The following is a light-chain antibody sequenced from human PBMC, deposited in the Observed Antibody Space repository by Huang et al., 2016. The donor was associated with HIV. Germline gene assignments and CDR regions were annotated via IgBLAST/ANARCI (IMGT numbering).Light chain of an antibody. CDR2: AAS. V-gene: IGKV1-9*01. Sequence: IQLTQSPSSLSASVGDRVTITCRASQDITSYLYWYQQRPGKAPQLLIYAASTLQSAVPSRFSGSGSGTDFTLTVNSLQSEDFAIYYCQQLYSFPITFGQGTRVEIK. CDR1: QDITSY. CDR3: QQLYSFPIT. J-gene: IGKJ5*01.